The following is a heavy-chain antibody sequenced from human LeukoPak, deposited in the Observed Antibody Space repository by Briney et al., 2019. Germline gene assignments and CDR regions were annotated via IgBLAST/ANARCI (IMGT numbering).Heavy chain of an antibody. CDR1: GYTFSGYS. CDR3: ARVLFTEEDAFGI. J-gene: IGHJ3*02. CDR2: INPNSGGT. V-gene: IGHV1-2*02. Sequence: ASVKVSCTASGYTFSGYSMHWVRQAPGQGLEWMGWINPNSGGTNYAQKFQGRVTMTRDTSISTAYMELSRLRSDDTAVYYCARVLFTEEDAFGIWGQGTMVTVSS.